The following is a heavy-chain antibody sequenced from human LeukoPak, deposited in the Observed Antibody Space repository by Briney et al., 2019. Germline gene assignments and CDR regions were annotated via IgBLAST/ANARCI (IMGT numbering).Heavy chain of an antibody. D-gene: IGHD6-13*01. CDR2: TNPNSGNT. Sequence: GASVKVSCKASGYTFTSYDINWVRQATGQGLEWMGWTNPNSGNTGYAQKFQGRVTMTRNTSISTAYMELSSLRSEDTAVYYCARVSAAGTWEVDYWGQGTLVTVSS. CDR3: ARVSAAGTWEVDY. CDR1: GYTFTSYD. V-gene: IGHV1-8*01. J-gene: IGHJ4*02.